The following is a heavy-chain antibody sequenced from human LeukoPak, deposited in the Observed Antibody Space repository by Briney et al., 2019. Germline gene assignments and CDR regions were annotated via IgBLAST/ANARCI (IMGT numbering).Heavy chain of an antibody. D-gene: IGHD5-12*01. CDR3: AIASFSGYGRYYYYYMDV. CDR1: GGTFSSYA. Sequence: SVKVSCKASGGTFSSYAISWVRQAPGQGLEWMGGIIPIFGTANYAQKFQGRVMITTDESTSTAYMELSSLRSEDTAVYYCAIASFSGYGRYYYYYMDVWGKGTTVTVSS. J-gene: IGHJ6*03. V-gene: IGHV1-69*05. CDR2: IIPIFGTA.